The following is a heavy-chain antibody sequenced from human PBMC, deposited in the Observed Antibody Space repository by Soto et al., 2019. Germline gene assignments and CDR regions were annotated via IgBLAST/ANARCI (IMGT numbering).Heavy chain of an antibody. Sequence: QVQLVESGGGVVQPGRSLRLSCAASGFTFSSYAMHWVRQAPGKGLEWVAVISYDGSNKYYADSVKGRFTISRDNSKNTLYLQMNSLRAEVTAVYYCARDSADYGYYLAGYFQHWGQGTLVSVSS. V-gene: IGHV3-30-3*01. CDR3: ARDSADYGYYLAGYFQH. CDR1: GFTFSSYA. CDR2: ISYDGSNK. J-gene: IGHJ1*01. D-gene: IGHD4-17*01.